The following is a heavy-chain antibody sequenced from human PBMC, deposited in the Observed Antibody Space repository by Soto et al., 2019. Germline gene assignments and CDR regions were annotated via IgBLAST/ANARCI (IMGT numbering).Heavy chain of an antibody. D-gene: IGHD3-9*01. CDR1: GGSISSGGYY. J-gene: IGHJ4*02. Sequence: TLSLTCTVSGGSISSGGYYWSWIRQHPGKGLEWIGYIYYSGSTYYKPSLKSRVTISVDTSKNQFSLKLSSVTAADTAVYYCVRDVLTGYGNFDYWGQGTLVTVSS. V-gene: IGHV4-31*03. CDR3: VRDVLTGYGNFDY. CDR2: IYYSGST.